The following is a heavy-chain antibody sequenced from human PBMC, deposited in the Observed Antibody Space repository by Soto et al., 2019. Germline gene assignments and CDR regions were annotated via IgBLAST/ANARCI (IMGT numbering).Heavy chain of an antibody. CDR3: AKGSGIAAAGHFDY. J-gene: IGHJ4*02. D-gene: IGHD6-13*01. CDR1: GFTFSSYG. V-gene: IGHV3-30*18. Sequence: QVPLVESGGGVVQPGRSLRLSCAASGFTFSSYGMHWVRQAPGKGLEWVAVISYDGSNKYYADSVKGRFTISRDNSKNTLYLQMNSLRAEDTAVYYCAKGSGIAAAGHFDYWGQGTLVTVSS. CDR2: ISYDGSNK.